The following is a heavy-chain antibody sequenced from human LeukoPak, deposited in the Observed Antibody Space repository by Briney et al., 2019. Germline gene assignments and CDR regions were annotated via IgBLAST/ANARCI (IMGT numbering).Heavy chain of an antibody. CDR1: GFTFSNYA. J-gene: IGHJ3*02. Sequence: PGGSLRLSCAASGFTFSNYAMSWVRQAPGKGLEWVSLISSSSSYIYYADSVKGRFTISRDNAKNSLYLQMNILRVEDTAVYYCAREGLIRFRDAFDIWGQGTMVTVSS. CDR2: ISSSSSYI. D-gene: IGHD3-3*01. CDR3: AREGLIRFRDAFDI. V-gene: IGHV3-21*01.